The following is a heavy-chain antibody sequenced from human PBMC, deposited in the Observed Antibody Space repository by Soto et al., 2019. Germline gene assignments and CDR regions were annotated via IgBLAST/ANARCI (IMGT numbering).Heavy chain of an antibody. CDR2: SRNKANSYTT. J-gene: IGHJ6*02. Sequence: GGSLRLSCAASGFTFSDHYMDWVRQAPGKGLEWVGRSRNKANSYTTEYAASVKGRFTISRDDSKNSLYLQMNSLKTEDKAVYYCASASNRMDVWGQGTTFTVSS. D-gene: IGHD7-27*01. CDR1: GFTFSDHY. CDR3: ASASNRMDV. V-gene: IGHV3-72*01.